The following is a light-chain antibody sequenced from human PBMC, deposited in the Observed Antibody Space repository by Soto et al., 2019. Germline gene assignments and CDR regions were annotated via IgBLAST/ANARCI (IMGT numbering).Light chain of an antibody. CDR2: DAS. Sequence: EIVLAQSPATLSLSPGERATLSCRTSQSVSKYFAWYQQKPGRAPRILIYDASSRATGIPARFIGSGSGTDFTLTISSLEPEDFASYYCQQRNNWPITFGQGTRLEIK. CDR3: QQRNNWPIT. J-gene: IGKJ5*01. V-gene: IGKV3-11*01. CDR1: QSVSKY.